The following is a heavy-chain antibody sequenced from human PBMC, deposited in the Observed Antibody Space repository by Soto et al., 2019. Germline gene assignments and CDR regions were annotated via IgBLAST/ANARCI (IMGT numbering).Heavy chain of an antibody. V-gene: IGHV4-61*01. CDR2: IYYSGST. Sequence: PSETLSLTCTVSGGSVSSGSYYWSWIRQPPGKGLEWIGYIYYSGSTNYNPSLKSRVTISVDTSKNQFSLKLSSVTAADTAVYYCARYSSSWYVGPINWFDPRGQGTLVTVSS. CDR3: ARYSSSWYVGPINWFDP. J-gene: IGHJ5*02. D-gene: IGHD6-13*01. CDR1: GGSVSSGSYY.